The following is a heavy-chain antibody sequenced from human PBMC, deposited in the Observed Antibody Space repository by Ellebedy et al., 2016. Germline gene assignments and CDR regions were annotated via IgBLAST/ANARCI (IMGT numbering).Heavy chain of an antibody. D-gene: IGHD5-24*01. CDR1: GGSFISKTYY. V-gene: IGHV4-39*01. Sequence: GSLRLSCTVPGGSFISKTYYWGWVRQSPGKGLEWIGTVHYSGNTYYNPSLKSRVTMSVDTSKNQFSLKLRSVTAADTAVYWCARVEGYNPFDPWGQGTLAIVSS. CDR3: ARVEGYNPFDP. CDR2: VHYSGNT. J-gene: IGHJ5*02.